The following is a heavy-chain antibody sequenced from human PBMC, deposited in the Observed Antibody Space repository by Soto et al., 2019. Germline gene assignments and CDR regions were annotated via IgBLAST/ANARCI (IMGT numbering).Heavy chain of an antibody. CDR1: GSTFSSYA. Sequence: GGSLRLSCAASGSTFSSYAMSWVRQAPGKGLEWVSAISGSGGSAYYVDSVKGRFTISRDNSKNTLYLQMNSLRAEDSAVYYCAKGNDYGSGSYPTNYFDYWGQGTLVTVSS. CDR2: ISGSGGSA. J-gene: IGHJ4*02. D-gene: IGHD3-10*01. V-gene: IGHV3-23*01. CDR3: AKGNDYGSGSYPTNYFDY.